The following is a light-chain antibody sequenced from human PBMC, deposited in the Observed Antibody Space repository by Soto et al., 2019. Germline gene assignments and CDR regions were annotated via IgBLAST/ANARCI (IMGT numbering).Light chain of an antibody. CDR1: QSVSSN. Sequence: EIVLTQSPATLSLSPGERATLSCRASQSVSSNLAWYQQKPGQAPRLLIYGASTRATGIPARFSGSGSGTDFTLTISSLQPDDFATYYCQQYNTYSTFGQGTRLEIK. J-gene: IGKJ5*01. V-gene: IGKV3-15*01. CDR2: GAS. CDR3: QQYNTYST.